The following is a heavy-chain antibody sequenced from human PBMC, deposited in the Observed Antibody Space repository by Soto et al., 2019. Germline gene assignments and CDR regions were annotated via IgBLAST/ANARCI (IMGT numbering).Heavy chain of an antibody. V-gene: IGHV3-53*04. Sequence: EVQLVESGGGLVQPGGSLRLSCAASGFSVSSNYMSWVRQAPGKGLECVSLIYSGGSTYYADSVKGRFTISRHNFNNTLYLQMNSLRSDDTAVYYCATRSVTAPRWGQGTLVTGSS. CDR3: ATRSVTAPR. D-gene: IGHD4-17*01. CDR1: GFSVSSNY. J-gene: IGHJ4*02. CDR2: IYSGGST.